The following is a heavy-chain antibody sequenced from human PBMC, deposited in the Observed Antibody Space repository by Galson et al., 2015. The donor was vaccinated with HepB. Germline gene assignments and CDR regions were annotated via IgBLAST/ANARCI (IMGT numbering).Heavy chain of an antibody. CDR3: ARDLEGYGGNSEADY. V-gene: IGHV3-48*02. CDR1: GFTFSSYS. D-gene: IGHD4-23*01. J-gene: IGHJ4*02. CDR2: ISSSSSTI. Sequence: SLRLSCAASGFTFSSYSMNWVRQAPGKGLEWVSYISSSSSTIYYADSVKGRFTISRDNAKNSLYLQMNSLRDEDTAVYYCARDLEGYGGNSEADYWGQGTLVTVSS.